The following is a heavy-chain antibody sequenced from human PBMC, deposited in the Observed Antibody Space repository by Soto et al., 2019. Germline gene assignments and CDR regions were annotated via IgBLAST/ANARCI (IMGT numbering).Heavy chain of an antibody. D-gene: IGHD4-4*01. CDR2: IDWDGDT. V-gene: IGHV2-70*01. CDR3: ARINIGTTITPQYSYGMDV. Sequence: SGPTLVNPTQTLTLTCTFSGFSLSTSGMCVSWIRQPPGKALEWLALIDWDGDTYYSTSLKTRLTISKDTSKNQVVLTMTDMDPVDTATFYCARINIGTTITPQYSYGMDVWGQGTTVTVSS. CDR1: GFSLSTSGMC. J-gene: IGHJ6*02.